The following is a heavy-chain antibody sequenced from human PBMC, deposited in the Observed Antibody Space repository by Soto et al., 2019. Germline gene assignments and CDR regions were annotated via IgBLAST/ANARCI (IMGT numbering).Heavy chain of an antibody. CDR1: GFTFSYYY. Sequence: PGGSMILSCAAAGFTFSYYYMILIRQAPGKGLEWLSYLSSSGTTIYYTDSVKGRFTISRDNAKNSLYLQMNSLRAEDTAVYYCARDHDAFDIWGQGTMVTVSS. CDR3: ARDHDAFDI. CDR2: LSSSGTTI. J-gene: IGHJ3*02. V-gene: IGHV3-11*01.